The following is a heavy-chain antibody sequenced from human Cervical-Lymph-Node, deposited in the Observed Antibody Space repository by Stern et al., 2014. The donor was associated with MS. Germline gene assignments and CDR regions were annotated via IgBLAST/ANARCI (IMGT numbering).Heavy chain of an antibody. D-gene: IGHD2-8*02. CDR3: ASSLVASGH. Sequence: QVQLVQSGAEVKKPGSSVKVSCKASGGTFRTHPITWVRQAPGQGLEWMGGIIPFLNTANYAQKFQGRITITADKSTGTNYMEISSLRSDDTAIYYCASSLVASGHWGQGTLVIVS. J-gene: IGHJ4*02. V-gene: IGHV1-69*14. CDR1: GGTFRTHP. CDR2: IIPFLNTA.